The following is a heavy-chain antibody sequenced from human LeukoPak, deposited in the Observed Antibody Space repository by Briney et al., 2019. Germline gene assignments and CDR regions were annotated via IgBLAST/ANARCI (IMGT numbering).Heavy chain of an antibody. CDR2: IWYDGSDK. D-gene: IGHD5-12*01. CDR1: GFSFSRYR. Sequence: TGRSLRLSCAASGFSFSRYRMHWVRQAPGKGLEWVAVIWYDGSDKYYADSVKGRFSISRDNSKNTLYLQMNSLRAEDTAVYYCARDAYSGYDSYYFDYWGQGTLVTVSS. CDR3: ARDAYSGYDSYYFDY. V-gene: IGHV3-33*01. J-gene: IGHJ4*02.